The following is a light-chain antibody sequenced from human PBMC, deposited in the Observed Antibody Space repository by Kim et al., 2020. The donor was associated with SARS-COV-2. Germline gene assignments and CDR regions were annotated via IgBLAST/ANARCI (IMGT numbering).Light chain of an antibody. J-gene: IGLJ3*02. CDR1: KLGAKY. CDR3: QAWDSSTAV. CDR2: QDS. Sequence: SYELTQPPSVSVSPGQTASITCSGDKLGAKYVCWYQQKPGQSPVLVIYQDSKRPSGLPERFSGSNSGNTATLTISGTQAMDEADYYCQAWDSSTAVFGGG. V-gene: IGLV3-1*01.